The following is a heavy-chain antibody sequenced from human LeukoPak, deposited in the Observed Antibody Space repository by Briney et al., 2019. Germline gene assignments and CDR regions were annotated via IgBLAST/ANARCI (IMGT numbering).Heavy chain of an antibody. CDR1: GGSISSYY. V-gene: IGHV4-59*08. J-gene: IGHJ5*02. D-gene: IGHD6-19*01. CDR3: ARGQARLSWFDP. CDR2: IHYTGST. Sequence: SETLSLTCTVSGGSISSYYWSWIRQPPRKGLEWIGYIHYTGSTNYNPSLKSRVTISLDTSKNQFFLRLSSVTAADTAVYYCARGQARLSWFDPWGQGTLVTVSS.